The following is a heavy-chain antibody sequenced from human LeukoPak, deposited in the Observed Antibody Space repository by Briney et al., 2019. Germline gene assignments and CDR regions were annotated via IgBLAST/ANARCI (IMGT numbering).Heavy chain of an antibody. V-gene: IGHV5-51*01. D-gene: IGHD3-22*01. Sequence: GESLNISCKGSGYSFTSYWIGWVRQMPGKGLEWMGIIYPGDSDTRYSPSFQGQVTISADKSISTAYLQWSSLKASGTAMYYCARPLASGDSSGYEVYYWGQGPLVTVSS. CDR1: GYSFTSYW. CDR2: IYPGDSDT. CDR3: ARPLASGDSSGYEVYY. J-gene: IGHJ4*02.